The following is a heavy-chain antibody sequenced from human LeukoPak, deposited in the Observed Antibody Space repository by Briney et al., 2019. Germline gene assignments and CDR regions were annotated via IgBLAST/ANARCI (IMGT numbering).Heavy chain of an antibody. CDR3: ARHSSSRGNSGDY. D-gene: IGHD4-23*01. V-gene: IGHV4-38-2*02. J-gene: IGHJ4*02. CDR1: GYSISSGYH. Sequence: SETLSLTCTVSGYSISSGYHWGWIRQPPGKGLEWIGSIYYSGSTYYNPSLKSRVTISVDTSKNQFSLKLSSVTAADTAVYYCARHSSSRGNSGDYWGQGTLVTVSS. CDR2: IYYSGST.